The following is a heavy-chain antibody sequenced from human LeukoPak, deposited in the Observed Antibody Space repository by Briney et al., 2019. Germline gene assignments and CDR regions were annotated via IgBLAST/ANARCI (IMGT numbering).Heavy chain of an antibody. CDR1: GFTFNNYV. V-gene: IGHV3-23*01. CDR2: VSGTGDST. D-gene: IGHD6-13*01. CDR3: AKASREYSSTWYY. Sequence: GGSLRLSCAASGFTFNNYVMSWVRQAPGKGREWVSSVSGTGDSTYYADSVKGRFTISRDNFKNRLYLQMNSLRDDDTAVYYCAKASREYSSTWYYWGQGTLVTVSS. J-gene: IGHJ4*02.